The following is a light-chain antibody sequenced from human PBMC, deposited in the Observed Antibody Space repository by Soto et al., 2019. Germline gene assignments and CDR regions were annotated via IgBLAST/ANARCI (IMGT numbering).Light chain of an antibody. CDR3: SSYTSSSTLLYV. J-gene: IGLJ1*01. CDR1: SSDVGGYNY. Sequence: QSALTQPASVSGSPGQSITISCTGTSSDVGGYNYVSWYQQHPGKAPKLMIYDVSNRPSGVSNRFSGSKSGNTASLTISGLLAEDEADYSCSSYTSSSTLLYVFGTGTKLTVL. CDR2: DVS. V-gene: IGLV2-14*01.